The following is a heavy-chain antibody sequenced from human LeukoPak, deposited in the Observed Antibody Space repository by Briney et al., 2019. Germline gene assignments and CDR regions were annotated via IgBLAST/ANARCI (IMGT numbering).Heavy chain of an antibody. CDR2: VTSSGSNT. CDR1: GFTFSSYA. J-gene: IGHJ4*02. V-gene: IGHV3-23*01. D-gene: IGHD1-14*01. Sequence: GGSLRLSCAASGFTFSSYAMSWVRQAPGKGLEWVSLVTSSGSNTYYADSVKGRFTISRDNSKNTLYLQMNSLRAEDTAVYYCAKGHSAHGTGFDCWGQGTLVAVSS. CDR3: AKGHSAHGTGFDC.